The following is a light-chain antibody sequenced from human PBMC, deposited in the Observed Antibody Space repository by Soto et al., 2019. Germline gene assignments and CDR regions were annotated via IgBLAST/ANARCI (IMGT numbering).Light chain of an antibody. CDR2: QAS. V-gene: IGKV1-5*03. J-gene: IGKJ1*01. CDR1: QNINVW. CDR3: QQHEAYPLT. Sequence: DIQMTQSPSTLSASIGDRVTITCRASQNINVWLAWYQQKPGKAPKFLIYQASTLQSGVPSRFSGSGSGTEFTLTISCLQPDDFATYYCQQHEAYPLTFGQGTKVEIK.